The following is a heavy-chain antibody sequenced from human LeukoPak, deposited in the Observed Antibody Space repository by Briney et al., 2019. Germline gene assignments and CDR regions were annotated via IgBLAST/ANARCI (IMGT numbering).Heavy chain of an antibody. CDR3: AKDRYYYDSSGYFYYFDY. J-gene: IGHJ4*02. CDR1: GFTLTSYA. CDR2: ISGGGGST. D-gene: IGHD3-22*01. Sequence: PGGSLRLSCAASGFTLTSYAMSCVRQAPGEGLGWVSAISGGGGSTYYADSVKGRFTISRDNSKNTLYLQMNSLRAEDTAVYYCAKDRYYYDSSGYFYYFDYWGQGTLVTVSS. V-gene: IGHV3-23*01.